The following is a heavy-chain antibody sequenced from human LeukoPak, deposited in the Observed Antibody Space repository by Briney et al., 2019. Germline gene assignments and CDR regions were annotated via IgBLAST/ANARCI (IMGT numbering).Heavy chain of an antibody. V-gene: IGHV4-39*07. D-gene: IGHD3-22*01. CDR3: ARDNSVGYYDSRDFDY. CDR1: GGSISSSSYY. CDR2: IYYSGST. Sequence: SETLSLTCTISGGSISSSSYYWGWIRQPPGKGLEWIGSIYYSGSTYYNPSLKSRVTISVDTSKNQFSLTLSSVTAADTAVYYCARDNSVGYYDSRDFDYWGQGTLVTVSS. J-gene: IGHJ4*02.